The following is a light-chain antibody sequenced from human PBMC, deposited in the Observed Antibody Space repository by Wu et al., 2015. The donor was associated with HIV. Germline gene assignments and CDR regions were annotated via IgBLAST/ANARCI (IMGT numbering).Light chain of an antibody. CDR3: QKYNTAPWT. V-gene: IGKV1-27*01. Sequence: DIQMTQSPSSLSASVGDRVTITCRASQAISSYLAWYQQKPGKAPQLLIFAASTLQSGVPSRFSGSGSGTDFTLTISSLQPEDVATYYCQKYNTAPWTLGQGTKVEMK. CDR1: QAISSY. CDR2: AAS. J-gene: IGKJ1*01.